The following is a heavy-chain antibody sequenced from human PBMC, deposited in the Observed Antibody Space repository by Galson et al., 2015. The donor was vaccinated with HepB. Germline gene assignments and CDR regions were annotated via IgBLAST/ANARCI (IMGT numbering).Heavy chain of an antibody. V-gene: IGHV3-48*04. CDR1: GFTFSSYS. J-gene: IGHJ3*02. CDR3: ARVANI. CDR2: ISSSSSTI. Sequence: SLRLSCAASGFTFSSYSMNWVRQAPGKGLEWVSYISSSSSTIYYADSVKGRFTISRDDAKNSLYLQMNSLRPEDTAVYYCARVANIWGQGTIVTVSS. D-gene: IGHD3-3*02.